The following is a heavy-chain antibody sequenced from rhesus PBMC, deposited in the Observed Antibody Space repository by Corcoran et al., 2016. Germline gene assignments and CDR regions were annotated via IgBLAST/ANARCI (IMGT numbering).Heavy chain of an antibody. V-gene: IGHV4-169*01. CDR1: GGSISSNY. CDR2: IYGSGSST. Sequence: QLQLQESGPGLVKPSETLSVTCAVSGGSISSNYWSWIRQPPGKGLEWIGRIYGSGSSTNYNPSLKSRGTLSVDTSKNQLSLKLSSVTAADTAVYYCARLEDDYGYYYTGYYFDYWGQGVLVTVSS. J-gene: IGHJ4*01. D-gene: IGHD3-9*01. CDR3: ARLEDDYGYYYTGYYFDY.